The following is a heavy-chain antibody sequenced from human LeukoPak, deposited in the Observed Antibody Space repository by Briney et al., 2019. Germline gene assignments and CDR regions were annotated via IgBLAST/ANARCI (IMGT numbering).Heavy chain of an antibody. V-gene: IGHV3-7*01. Sequence: GGSLRPSCAASGFTFSSYWMSWVRQAPGKGLEWVANIKQDGSEKYYVDSVKGRFTISRDNAKNSMYLQMNSLRDEDTAVYYCARDTLVYADSPDAFDIWGQGTMVTVSS. CDR1: GFTFSSYW. CDR3: ARDTLVYADSPDAFDI. CDR2: IKQDGSEK. D-gene: IGHD4-17*01. J-gene: IGHJ3*02.